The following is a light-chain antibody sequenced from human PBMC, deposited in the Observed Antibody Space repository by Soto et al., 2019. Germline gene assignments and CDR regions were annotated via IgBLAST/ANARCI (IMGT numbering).Light chain of an antibody. V-gene: IGKV1-5*03. CDR1: QSISSS. CDR2: HVS. J-gene: IGKJ1*01. Sequence: DIQMTQSPSTLSASVGDRVTVTCRASQSISSSLAWFQQKPGKAPKLLMYHVSRLNSGVSSRFIGSGSGTEFTLTISSLPPDDFATYYCQQYDTHFWTFGQGTKVEIK. CDR3: QQYDTHFWT.